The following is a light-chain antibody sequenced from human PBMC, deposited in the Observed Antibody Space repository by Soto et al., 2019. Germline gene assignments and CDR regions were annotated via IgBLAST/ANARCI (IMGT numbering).Light chain of an antibody. CDR1: TSNIGSKT. CDR3: AAWDDSLSAYV. Sequence: QSVLTQPSSASGTPGQRVTISCSGSTSNIGSKTVNWYQQLPGTAPKLLIYSNDHRPSGVPDRFSASKSGTSASLAISGLQSDDEADYYCAAWDDSLSAYVFGTGTKVTVL. V-gene: IGLV1-44*01. J-gene: IGLJ1*01. CDR2: SND.